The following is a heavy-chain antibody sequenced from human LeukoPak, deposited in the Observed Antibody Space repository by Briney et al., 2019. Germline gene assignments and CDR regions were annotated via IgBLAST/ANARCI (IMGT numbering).Heavy chain of an antibody. D-gene: IGHD6-19*01. CDR1: GYTFTGYY. J-gene: IGHJ4*02. CDR2: INPNSGGT. CDR3: ARDRPRIAVAGGGPYYFDY. Sequence: ASVKVSCKASGYTFTGYYMHWVRQAPGQGLEWMGWINPNSGGTNYAQKSQGRVTMTRDTSISTAYMELSRLRSDDTAVYYCARDRPRIAVAGGGPYYFDYWGQGTLVTVSS. V-gene: IGHV1-2*02.